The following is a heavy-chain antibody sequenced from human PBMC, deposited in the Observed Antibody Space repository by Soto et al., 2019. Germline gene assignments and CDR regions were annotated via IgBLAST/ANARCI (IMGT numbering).Heavy chain of an antibody. J-gene: IGHJ5*02. Sequence: SETPSLTCAVPSGSINSSSYYWGWIRPPPGKGLEWIWSIYYSWRTYYNPSLKSRVTISVDTSKNQFSRKLSSVTAVDTAVYYCARSITMVRGVIDNWFDPWGQGTLVTVAS. CDR1: SGSINSSSYY. D-gene: IGHD3-10*01. V-gene: IGHV4-39*07. CDR3: ARSITMVRGVIDNWFDP. CDR2: IYYSWRT.